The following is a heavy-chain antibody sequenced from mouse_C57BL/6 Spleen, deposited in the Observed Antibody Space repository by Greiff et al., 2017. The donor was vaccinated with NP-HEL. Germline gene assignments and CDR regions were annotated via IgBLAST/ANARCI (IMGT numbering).Heavy chain of an antibody. V-gene: IGHV5-4*01. CDR1: GFTFSSYA. J-gene: IGHJ2*01. Sequence: EVQVVESGGGLVKPGGSLKLSCAASGFTFSSYAMSWVRQTPEKRLEWVATISDGGSYTYYPDNVKGRFTISRDNAKNNLYLQMSHLKSEDTAMYYCARDVTTVVGGYFDYWGQGTTLTVSS. CDR2: ISDGGSYT. D-gene: IGHD1-1*01. CDR3: ARDVTTVVGGYFDY.